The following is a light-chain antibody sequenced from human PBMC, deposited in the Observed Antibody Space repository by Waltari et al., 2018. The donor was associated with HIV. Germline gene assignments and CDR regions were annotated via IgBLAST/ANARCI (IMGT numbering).Light chain of an antibody. V-gene: IGLV2-14*01. CDR1: DSDFGFYNF. Sequence: SGLTQPASVSGFPGQSITISCTGADSDFGFYNFVSWYHQHPGKVPQVILSKVDSRASGVSDRFSGSKSGNTASLTISGLRTEDEGVYFCASYTANDTVMFAGGTTVTVL. CDR2: KVD. CDR3: ASYTANDTVM. J-gene: IGLJ3*02.